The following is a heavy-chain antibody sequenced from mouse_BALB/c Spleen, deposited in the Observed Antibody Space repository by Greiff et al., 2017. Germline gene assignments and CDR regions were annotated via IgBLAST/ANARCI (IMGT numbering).Heavy chain of an antibody. V-gene: IGHV5-17*02. D-gene: IGHD2-4*01. CDR1: GFTFSSFG. Sequence: EVQRVESGGGLVQPGGSRKLSCAASGFTFSSFGMHWVRQAPEKGLEWVAYISSGSSTIYYADTVKGRFTISRDNPKNTLFLQMTSLRSEDTAMYYCARGGYDYDWAWFAYWGQGTLVTVSA. CDR2: ISSGSSTI. J-gene: IGHJ3*01. CDR3: ARGGYDYDWAWFAY.